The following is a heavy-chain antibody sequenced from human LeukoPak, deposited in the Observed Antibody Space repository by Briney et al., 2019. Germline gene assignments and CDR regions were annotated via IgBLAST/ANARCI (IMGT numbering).Heavy chain of an antibody. CDR2: ISSSSTYI. CDR1: GFTFSSYS. D-gene: IGHD3-9*01. V-gene: IGHV3-21*01. Sequence: GGSLRLSCAASGFTFSSYSMNWVRQAPGKGQEWVSSISSSSTYIYYADSVKGRFTISRDNAKNSLYLQMNSLRAEDTAVYYCARDDYYDILTGLPGLDYWGQGTLVTVSS. CDR3: ARDDYYDILTGLPGLDY. J-gene: IGHJ4*02.